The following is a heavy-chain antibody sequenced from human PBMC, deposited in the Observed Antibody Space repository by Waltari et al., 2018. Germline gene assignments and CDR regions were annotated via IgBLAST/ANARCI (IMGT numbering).Heavy chain of an antibody. Sequence: EVQLLESGGGLVQPGGSLRLSCAASGFTFSSYAMSWVRQAPGKGLECVSAISGSGGSTYYADSVKGRFTISRDNSKNTLYLQMNSLRAEDTAVYYCAKDLRGVIWFGEIFLGGQGTLVTVSS. D-gene: IGHD3-10*01. CDR1: GFTFSSYA. J-gene: IGHJ4*02. CDR2: ISGSGGST. CDR3: AKDLRGVIWFGEIFL. V-gene: IGHV3-23*01.